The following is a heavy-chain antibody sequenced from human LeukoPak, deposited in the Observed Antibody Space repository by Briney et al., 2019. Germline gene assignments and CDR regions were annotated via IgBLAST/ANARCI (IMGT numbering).Heavy chain of an antibody. Sequence: PGGSLRLSCAASGFTFSDYYMSWIRQAPGKGLEWVSYISSSGSTIYYADSVKGRFTISRDNAKNSLYLQMNSLRAEDTAVYYCARDKKGSGATMVRGVRQFDYWGQGTLVTVSS. CDR2: ISSSGSTI. CDR3: ARDKKGSGATMVRGVRQFDY. V-gene: IGHV3-11*01. J-gene: IGHJ4*02. D-gene: IGHD3-10*01. CDR1: GFTFSDYY.